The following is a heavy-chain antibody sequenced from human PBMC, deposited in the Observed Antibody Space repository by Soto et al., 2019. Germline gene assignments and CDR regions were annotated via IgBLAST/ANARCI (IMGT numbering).Heavy chain of an antibody. Sequence: PSETLSLTCTVSGGSISSYYWSWIRQPPGKGLEWIGYIYYSGSTNYNPSLKSRVTISVDTSKNQFSLKLSSVTAADTAVYYCGRALILTGYYIHDAFDIGGQGKMVTFSS. D-gene: IGHD3-9*01. CDR3: GRALILTGYYIHDAFDI. CDR1: GGSISSYY. V-gene: IGHV4-59*01. CDR2: IYYSGST. J-gene: IGHJ3*02.